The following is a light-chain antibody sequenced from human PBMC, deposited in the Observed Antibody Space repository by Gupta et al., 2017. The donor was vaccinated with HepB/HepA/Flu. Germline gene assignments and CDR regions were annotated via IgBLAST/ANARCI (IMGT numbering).Light chain of an antibody. CDR1: QSRVYSDGNTY. Sequence: DVVMTQSPLSLPVTLGQPASISCRSSQSRVYSDGNTYLNWFQQRPGQSPRRLIYKGSNWDSGVPDRFSGSGSGTDFTLKISRVEAEDVGVYYCRQCKHEVFTFGHGTKVDIK. J-gene: IGKJ3*01. CDR2: KGS. CDR3: RQCKHEVFT. V-gene: IGKV2D-30*01.